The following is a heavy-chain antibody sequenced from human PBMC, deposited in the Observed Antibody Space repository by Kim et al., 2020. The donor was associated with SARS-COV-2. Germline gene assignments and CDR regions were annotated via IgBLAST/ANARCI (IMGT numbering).Heavy chain of an antibody. V-gene: IGHV3-23*01. Sequence: GGSLRLSCAASGFTFSSYAMSWVRQAPGKGLEWVSAISGSGGSTYYADSVKGRFTISRDNSKNTLYLQMNSLRAEDTAVYYCANGGVCYLACDNWFDPWGQGTLVTVSS. J-gene: IGHJ5*02. CDR2: ISGSGGST. CDR3: ANGGVCYLACDNWFDP. CDR1: GFTFSSYA. D-gene: IGHD2-8*02.